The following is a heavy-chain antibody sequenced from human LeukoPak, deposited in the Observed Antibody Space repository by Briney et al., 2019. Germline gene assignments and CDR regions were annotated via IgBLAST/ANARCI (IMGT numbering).Heavy chain of an antibody. Sequence: GGSLRLSCAASGFTFNSYWMSWVRQAPGKGLEWVANIKQDGSEKNYVDSVRGRFTISRDTAENSLYLQMNRLRDEDTAVYYCARVGWFWELTRHPVGDSWGQGTLVIVSS. D-gene: IGHD3-10*01. V-gene: IGHV3-7*01. CDR1: GFTFNSYW. CDR3: ARVGWFWELTRHPVGDS. J-gene: IGHJ4*02. CDR2: IKQDGSEK.